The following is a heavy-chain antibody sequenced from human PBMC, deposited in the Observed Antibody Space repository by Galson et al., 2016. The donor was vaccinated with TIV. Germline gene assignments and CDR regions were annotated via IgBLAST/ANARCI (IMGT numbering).Heavy chain of an antibody. J-gene: IGHJ4*02. D-gene: IGHD3-22*01. CDR3: ARGDTYYESTFDY. CDR1: GGVFNSYA. CDR2: IIGIFGTA. Sequence: SVKVSCKASGGVFNSYAVSWVRQAPGQGLEWRGGIIGIFGTANYAQKFQGRVTITADKSSSTVYMELSSLRSADTAVYYCARGDTYYESTFDYWGQGTLVTVSS. V-gene: IGHV1-69*06.